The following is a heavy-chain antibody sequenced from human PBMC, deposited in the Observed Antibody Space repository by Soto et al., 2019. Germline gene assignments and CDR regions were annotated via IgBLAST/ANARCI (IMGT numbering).Heavy chain of an antibody. Sequence: GGSLRLSCAASGFTFSSYWMSGVLQATGKGLEWVANIKQDGSEKYYVDSVKGRFTISRDNAKNSLYLQMNSLRAEDTAVYYCARVARSPPRITIFGVVPSPDYWGQGTLVTVSS. J-gene: IGHJ4*02. D-gene: IGHD3-3*01. CDR2: IKQDGSEK. V-gene: IGHV3-7*01. CDR1: GFTFSSYW. CDR3: ARVARSPPRITIFGVVPSPDY.